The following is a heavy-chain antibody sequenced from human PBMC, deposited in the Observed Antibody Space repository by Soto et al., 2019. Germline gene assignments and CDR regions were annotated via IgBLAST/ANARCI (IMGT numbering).Heavy chain of an antibody. CDR3: ARHSGFQHYYGSRLSAYALDM. Sequence: GASLKIYCKGSGYRFKTNWIAWVRQMPGKGVEWIGIIYPGDSDSRYIPSCQGQLTMSADKSINTPYLQWSILKASDTAMYFCARHSGFQHYYGSRLSAYALDMWGQATMDTFSS. CDR2: IYPGDSDS. V-gene: IGHV5-51*01. CDR1: GYRFKTNW. J-gene: IGHJ3*02. D-gene: IGHD3-22*01.